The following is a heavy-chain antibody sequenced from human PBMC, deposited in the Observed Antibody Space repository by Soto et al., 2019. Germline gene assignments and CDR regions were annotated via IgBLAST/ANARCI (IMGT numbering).Heavy chain of an antibody. J-gene: IGHJ6*02. CDR2: ISGSADST. CDR1: GFSFSSFA. D-gene: IGHD2-8*01. CDR3: AKTRGAMIYAISGYGMDV. V-gene: IGHV3-23*01. Sequence: PGGSLRLSCAASGFSFSSFAMNWVRQAPGKGLEWVSIISGSADSTFYADSVKSRFTISRDNSKSTLYLQINSLRAEDTAVYYCAKTRGAMIYAISGYGMDVWGQGTTVTVSS.